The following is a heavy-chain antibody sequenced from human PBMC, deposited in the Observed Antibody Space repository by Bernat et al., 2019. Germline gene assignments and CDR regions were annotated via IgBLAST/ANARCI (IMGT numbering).Heavy chain of an antibody. V-gene: IGHV1-69*17. D-gene: IGHD3-3*01. CDR2: IIPIFGIA. Sequence: QVQLVQSGAEVKKPGASVKVSCKASGGTFSSYAISWVRQAPGQGLEWMGGIIPIFGIANYAQKFQGRVTITADKSTSTAYMELSSLRSEDTAVYYCARGNYDFWSGYYTGGYWGQGTLVTVSS. CDR3: ARGNYDFWSGYYTGGY. CDR1: GGTFSSYA. J-gene: IGHJ4*02.